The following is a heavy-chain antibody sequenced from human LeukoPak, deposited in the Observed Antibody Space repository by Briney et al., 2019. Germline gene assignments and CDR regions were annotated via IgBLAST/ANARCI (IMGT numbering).Heavy chain of an antibody. J-gene: IGHJ4*02. CDR2: IYWDDDK. CDR3: AHRLSYYYDSSGYYYEGGNFDY. V-gene: IGHV2-5*02. Sequence: GSGPTLVNPTQTLTLTCTFSGFSLSTSGVGVGWIRQPPGKALEWLALIYWDDDKRYSPSLKSRLTITKDTSKNQVVLTMTNMDPVDTATYYCAHRLSYYYDSSGYYYEGGNFDYWGQGTLVTVSS. CDR1: GFSLSTSGVG. D-gene: IGHD3-22*01.